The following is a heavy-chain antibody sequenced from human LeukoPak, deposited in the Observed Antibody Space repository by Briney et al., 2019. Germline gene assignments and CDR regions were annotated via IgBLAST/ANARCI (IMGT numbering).Heavy chain of an antibody. J-gene: IGHJ6*02. CDR1: GFTVSSNY. D-gene: IGHD3-10*01. CDR3: ARDELTMVRGVIITELGYYYYYGMDV. V-gene: IGHV3-66*01. Sequence: GGSLRLSCAASGFTVSSNYMSWVRQAPGKGLEWVSVIYSGGSTYYADSVKGRFTISRDNSKNTLYLQMNSLRAEDTAVYYCARDELTMVRGVIITELGYYYYYGMDVWGQGTTVTVSS. CDR2: IYSGGST.